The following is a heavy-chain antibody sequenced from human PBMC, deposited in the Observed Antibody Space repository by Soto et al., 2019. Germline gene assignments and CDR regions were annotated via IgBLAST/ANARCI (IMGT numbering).Heavy chain of an antibody. J-gene: IGHJ6*02. D-gene: IGHD6-6*01. CDR2: IYPGDSDT. Sequence: PGESLKISCKGSGYSFTSYWIGWVRQMPGKGLEWMGIIYPGDSDTRYSPSFQGQVTISADKSISTAYLQWSSLKASDTAMYYCARLRQYSSSPYYYGMDVWGQGTTVTVSS. CDR3: ARLRQYSSSPYYYGMDV. V-gene: IGHV5-51*01. CDR1: GYSFTSYW.